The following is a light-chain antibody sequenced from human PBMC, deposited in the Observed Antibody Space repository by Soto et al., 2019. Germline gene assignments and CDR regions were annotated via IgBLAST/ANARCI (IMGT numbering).Light chain of an antibody. CDR1: SSDVRGYNY. CDR2: DVS. Sequence: QSALTQPASVSGSPGQSITISCTGSSSDVRGYNYVSWFQQHPGKAPKLMIYDVSNRPSGISDRFSGSKSGNTASLTISGLQAEDEADYYCGSYTTGSTVVVFGGGTKLTVL. CDR3: GSYTTGSTVVV. J-gene: IGLJ3*02. V-gene: IGLV2-14*01.